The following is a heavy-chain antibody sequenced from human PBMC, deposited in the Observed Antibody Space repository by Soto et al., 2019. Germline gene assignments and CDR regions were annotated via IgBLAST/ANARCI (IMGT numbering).Heavy chain of an antibody. CDR3: ARALPNRHGDYVMDV. CDR2: IYTSGST. D-gene: IGHD3-10*01. Sequence: QVQLQESGPGLVKPSETLSLTCTVSGGSISSYYWSWIRQPAGKGLEWIGRIYTSGSTTYNPSLKSRVPMSVDTSKNQCSLKRSAVTAADTAVYYCARALPNRHGDYVMDVWGQGTTVTVSS. CDR1: GGSISSYY. V-gene: IGHV4-4*07. J-gene: IGHJ6*02.